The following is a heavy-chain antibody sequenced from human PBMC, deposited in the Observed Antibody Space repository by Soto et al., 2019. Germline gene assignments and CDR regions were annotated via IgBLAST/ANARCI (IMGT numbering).Heavy chain of an antibody. V-gene: IGHV3-7*01. CDR3: ARIAASGRGWDV. Sequence: EVQLVESGGGLVQPGGSLRLSCVDSGFNFSSYWMSWVRQAPVKGLEWVGNIKQDGSEVNYVDSVKGRFTISRDNAKNSMYLQMNSLRAEDTAVYYCARIAASGRGWDVWGQGTTVVVS. CDR1: GFNFSSYW. J-gene: IGHJ6*02. CDR2: IKQDGSEV. D-gene: IGHD6-13*01.